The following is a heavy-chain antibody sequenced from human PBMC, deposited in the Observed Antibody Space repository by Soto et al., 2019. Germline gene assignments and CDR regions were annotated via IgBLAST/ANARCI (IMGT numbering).Heavy chain of an antibody. CDR2: INAGNGNT. CDR3: ARGXRITIFGVVQGTYGMDV. Sequence: ASVKVSCKASGYTFTSYAMHWVRQAPGQRLEWMGWINAGNGNTKYSQKFQGRVTITRDTSASTAYMELSSLRSEDTAVYYCARGXRITIFGVVQGTYGMDVWGQGTTVTVSS. J-gene: IGHJ6*02. V-gene: IGHV1-3*01. D-gene: IGHD3-3*01. CDR1: GYTFTSYA.